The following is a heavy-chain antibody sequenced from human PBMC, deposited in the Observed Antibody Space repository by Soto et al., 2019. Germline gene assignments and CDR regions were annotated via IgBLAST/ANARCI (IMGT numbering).Heavy chain of an antibody. Sequence: QVQLVQSGAEVKKPGSSVKVSCKASGGTFGNYGISWVRQAPGQGLEWMGGILPRLGLTKSAQRFQGRVTFTADESTNTAYMELSSLRSEDSAVFYCARDRYYDDTGLYYESADWGQGTLVTVSP. CDR1: GGTFGNYG. J-gene: IGHJ4*02. V-gene: IGHV1-69*01. D-gene: IGHD3-22*01. CDR2: ILPRLGLT. CDR3: ARDRYYDDTGLYYESAD.